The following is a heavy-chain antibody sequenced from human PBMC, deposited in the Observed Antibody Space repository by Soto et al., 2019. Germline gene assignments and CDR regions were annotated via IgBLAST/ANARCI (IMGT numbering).Heavy chain of an antibody. CDR1: GGSISSGDYY. D-gene: IGHD3-3*01. CDR3: ARGRSYDFWSGYSRRGFFDY. CDR2: IYYSGST. J-gene: IGHJ4*02. Sequence: SETLSLTCTVSGGSISSGDYYWSWIRQPPGKGLEWIGYIYYSGSTYYNPSLKSRVTISVDTSKNQFSLKLSSVTAADTAVYYCARGRSYDFWSGYSRRGFFDYWGQGTLVTSPQ. V-gene: IGHV4-30-4*01.